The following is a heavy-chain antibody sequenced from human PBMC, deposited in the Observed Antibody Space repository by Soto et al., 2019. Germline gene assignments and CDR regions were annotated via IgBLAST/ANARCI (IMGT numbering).Heavy chain of an antibody. CDR1: GYTFTSYD. V-gene: IGHV1-8*01. J-gene: IGHJ6*02. CDR3: GRYGSGSYYRDYYYYGMDV. CDR2: MNPNSGNT. Sequence: ASVKVSCKASGYTFTSYDINWVRQATGQGLEWMGWMNPNSGNTGYAQKFQGRVTMTRNTSISTAYMELSSLRAEDTAVYYCGRYGSGSYYRDYYYYGMDVWGQGTTVTVSS. D-gene: IGHD3-10*01.